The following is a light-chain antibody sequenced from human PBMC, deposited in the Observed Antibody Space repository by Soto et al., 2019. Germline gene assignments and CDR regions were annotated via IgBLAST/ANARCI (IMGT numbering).Light chain of an antibody. V-gene: IGLV2-14*01. CDR2: GVT. CDR3: SSFTTSCFYV. J-gene: IGLJ1*01. Sequence: QSALTQPASVSGSPGQSITISCTGSGSDIGAYSYVSWYQQHPGKAPKLLIHGVTRRPSGVSSRFSASKSAYTASLTISGLQAEDEANYYCSSFTTSCFYVFGPGTKVTVL. CDR1: GSDIGAYSY.